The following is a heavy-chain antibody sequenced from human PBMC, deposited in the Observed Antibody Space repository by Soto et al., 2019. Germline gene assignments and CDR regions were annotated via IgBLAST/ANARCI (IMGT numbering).Heavy chain of an antibody. V-gene: IGHV4-59*08. CDR1: SGSFSGYY. CDR3: ARLGGSYAVPHFDY. D-gene: IGHD1-26*01. Sequence: SETLSLTCAVSSGSFSGYYWTWIRQPPGKGLEWMGYIYYSGTTTNYNPSLKSQVTLSVDTSKNQFSLKLSSVTAADTAVYYCARLGGSYAVPHFDYWGQGTLVTVS. J-gene: IGHJ4*02. CDR2: IYYSGTTT.